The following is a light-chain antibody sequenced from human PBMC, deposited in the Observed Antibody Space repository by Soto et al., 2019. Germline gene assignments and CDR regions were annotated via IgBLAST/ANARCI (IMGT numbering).Light chain of an antibody. V-gene: IGKV3-20*01. J-gene: IGKJ1*01. Sequence: EIVLTQSPGTLSLSPGERASLSCRASQSVTSSYLAWYQQKPGQAPRLLINVASNRATGIPDRFSGSGSGTDFTLTINRLEPEDFAVYYCQQYGSSPWTFGQGTKVEIK. CDR2: VAS. CDR3: QQYGSSPWT. CDR1: QSVTSSY.